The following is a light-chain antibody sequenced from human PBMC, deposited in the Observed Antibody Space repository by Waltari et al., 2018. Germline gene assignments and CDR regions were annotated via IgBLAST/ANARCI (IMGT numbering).Light chain of an antibody. V-gene: IGKV1-12*01. J-gene: IGKJ4*01. CDR2: AAS. CDR1: QDISSW. CDR3: QQANSFPLT. Sequence: DIQLTQSPPSVSASVGARVTIPCRASQDISSWLAWYQQKPGKAPKLLIYAASNLQSGVPSRFSGRGSGTDFTLTISSLQPEDFATYYCQQANSFPLTFGGGTKVEIK.